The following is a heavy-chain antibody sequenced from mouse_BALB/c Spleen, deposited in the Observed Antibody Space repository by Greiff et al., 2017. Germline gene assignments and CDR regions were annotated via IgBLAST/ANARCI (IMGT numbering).Heavy chain of an antibody. V-gene: IGHV1-18*01. Sequence: EVKLQQSGPELVKPGASVKIPCKASGYTFTDYNMDWVKQSHGKSLEWIGDINPNNGGTIYNQKFKGKATLTVDKSSSTAYMELRSLTSEDTAVYYCARWGPTMIKDYAMDYWGQGTSVTVSS. D-gene: IGHD2-4*01. CDR1: GYTFTDYN. CDR2: INPNNGGT. J-gene: IGHJ4*01. CDR3: ARWGPTMIKDYAMDY.